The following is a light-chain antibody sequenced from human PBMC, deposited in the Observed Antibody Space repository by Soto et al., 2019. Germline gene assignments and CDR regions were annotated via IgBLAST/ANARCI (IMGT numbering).Light chain of an antibody. Sequence: DIQMTQSPSTLSASVGDRVTITCRASQSISTWLSWYQQKPGKAPKVLIYKASNLQSGVSSRFSGTGSGTELTLTISSTQPDDFATYYCQDYNSWTFGHGTKVDIK. J-gene: IGKJ1*01. CDR3: QDYNSWT. CDR2: KAS. CDR1: QSISTW. V-gene: IGKV1-5*03.